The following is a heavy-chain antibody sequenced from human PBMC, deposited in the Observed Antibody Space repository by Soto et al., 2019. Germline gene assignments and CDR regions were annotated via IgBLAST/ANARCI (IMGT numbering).Heavy chain of an antibody. CDR3: ARETRITGNFDY. D-gene: IGHD1-20*01. Sequence: QVQLVESGGGVVQPGRSLRLSCAASGFTFSSYGMHWVRQAPGKGLEWVAVIWYDGSNKYYADSVKGRFTISRDNSKNTLYLQMNSVRAEDTAVYYCARETRITGNFDYWGQGTLVTVSS. CDR1: GFTFSSYG. J-gene: IGHJ4*02. CDR2: IWYDGSNK. V-gene: IGHV3-33*01.